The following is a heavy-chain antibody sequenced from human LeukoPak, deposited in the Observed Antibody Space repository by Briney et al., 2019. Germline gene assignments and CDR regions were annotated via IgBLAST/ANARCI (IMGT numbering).Heavy chain of an antibody. D-gene: IGHD2-15*01. Sequence: SETLSLTSTVSGGSISSSSYYWGWIRHPPGKGLEWIGSIYYSGSTVYNPSLKSRVNITVDTSKNQFSLKLSSVTAADTVVDYCERHGGDIGGVVAGQGGYFGYWGQGTLVTVSS. J-gene: IGHJ4*02. CDR3: ERHGGDIGGVVAGQGGYFGY. CDR1: GGSISSSSYY. V-gene: IGHV4-39*01. CDR2: IYYSGST.